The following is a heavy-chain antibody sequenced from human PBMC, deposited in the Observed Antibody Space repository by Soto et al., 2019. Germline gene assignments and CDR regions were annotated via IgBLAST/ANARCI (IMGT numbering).Heavy chain of an antibody. V-gene: IGHV3-30-3*01. CDR1: GFTFSSYA. J-gene: IGHJ5*02. CDR3: ARGEKVPAAIVGVPSGWFDP. D-gene: IGHD2-2*01. CDR2: ISYEGSNK. Sequence: GGSLRLSCAASGFTFSSYAMHWVRQAPGKGLEWVAVISYEGSNKYYADSVKGRFTISRDNSKNTLYLQMNSLRAEDTAVYYWARGEKVPAAIVGVPSGWFDPWGQGTLVTVSS.